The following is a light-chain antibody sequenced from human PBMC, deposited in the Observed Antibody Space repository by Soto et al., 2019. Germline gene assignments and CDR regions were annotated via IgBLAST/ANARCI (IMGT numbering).Light chain of an antibody. V-gene: IGKV3-20*01. CDR1: QSVSSSY. CDR2: GAS. J-gene: IGKJ5*01. CDR3: QQYGSSPLIT. Sequence: EIVLTPSPGTLSLSPGERATLYCRASQSVSSSYLAWYQQKPGQAPRLLIYGASSRATGIPDRFSGSGSGTDFTLTISRLEPEDFAVYYCQQYGSSPLITFGQGTRLEIK.